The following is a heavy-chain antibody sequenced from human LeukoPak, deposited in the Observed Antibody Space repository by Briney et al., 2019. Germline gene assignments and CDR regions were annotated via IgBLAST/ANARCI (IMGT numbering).Heavy chain of an antibody. CDR3: AHIGEVYDFWSGYSGFDY. Sequence: SGPTLVNPTQTRTLTCTFSGFSLSTSGVGVGWIRHPPGKALECLALIYWNDDKRYSPSLKSRLTITKDTSKNQVVLTMTNMDPVDTATYYCAHIGEVYDFWSGYSGFDYWGQGTLVTVSS. CDR2: IYWNDDK. CDR1: GFSLSTSGVG. J-gene: IGHJ4*02. V-gene: IGHV2-5*01. D-gene: IGHD3-3*01.